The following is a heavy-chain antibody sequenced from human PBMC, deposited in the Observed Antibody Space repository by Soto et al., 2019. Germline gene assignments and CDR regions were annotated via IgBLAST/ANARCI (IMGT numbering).Heavy chain of an antibody. Sequence: EVQLVESGGGLVQPGGSLRLSCAASGFSVSDNHMSWVRQAPGKGLEWVSLIYMSDSTYYADSVKGRFTLSRDTSRNTLYLQMNSLRPEDTAVYYCARDPPGNDGAFDYWGQGILVTVSS. CDR2: IYMSDST. CDR3: ARDPPGNDGAFDY. CDR1: GFSVSDNH. D-gene: IGHD1-1*01. V-gene: IGHV3-66*01. J-gene: IGHJ4*02.